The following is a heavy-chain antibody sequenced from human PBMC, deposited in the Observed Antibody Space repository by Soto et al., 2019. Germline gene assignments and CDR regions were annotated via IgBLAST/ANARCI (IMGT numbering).Heavy chain of an antibody. V-gene: IGHV4-59*01. Sequence: SETLSLTCTVSGASISTYYWSWIRQPPGKGLEWIGYIYYSGSTNYKPSLKSRVTISVDTSKNQFSLKLSSVTAADTAVYSCARERRYYNTIACFYFDNWGQGTLVTVSS. J-gene: IGHJ4*02. CDR2: IYYSGST. CDR1: GASISTYY. CDR3: ARERRYYNTIACFYFDN. D-gene: IGHD3-10*01.